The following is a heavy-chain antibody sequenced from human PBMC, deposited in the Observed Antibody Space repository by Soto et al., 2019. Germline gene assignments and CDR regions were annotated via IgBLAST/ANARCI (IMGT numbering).Heavy chain of an antibody. CDR3: ARSDDYVWGSYRYTSYYYYGIDV. CDR2: INPSGGST. D-gene: IGHD3-16*02. J-gene: IGHJ6*02. V-gene: IGHV1-46*01. Sequence: ASVKVSCKASGYTFTSYYMHWVRQAPGQGLEWMGIINPSGGSTSYAQKFQGRVTMTRGTSTSTVYMELSSLRSEDTAVYYCARSDDYVWGSYRYTSYYYYGIDVWGQGTTVTVSS. CDR1: GYTFTSYY.